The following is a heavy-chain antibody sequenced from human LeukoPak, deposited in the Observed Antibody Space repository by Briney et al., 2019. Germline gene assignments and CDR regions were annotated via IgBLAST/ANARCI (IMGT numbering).Heavy chain of an antibody. CDR2: IYTSGST. CDR3: ARAGRGIAAAGTGWFDP. V-gene: IGHV4-61*02. Sequence: SETLSLTCTVSGGSISSGSYYWSWIRRPAGKGLEWIGRIYTSGSTNYNPSLKSRVTISVDTSKNQFSLKLSSVTAADTAVYYCARAGRGIAAAGTGWFDPWGQGTLVTVSS. J-gene: IGHJ5*02. CDR1: GGSISSGSYY. D-gene: IGHD6-13*01.